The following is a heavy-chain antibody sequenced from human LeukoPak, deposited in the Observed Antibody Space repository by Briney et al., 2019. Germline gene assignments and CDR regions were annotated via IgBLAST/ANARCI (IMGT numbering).Heavy chain of an antibody. V-gene: IGHV3-7*01. J-gene: IGHJ4*02. Sequence: PGGSLRLSCAASGFTFSSYWMSRVRQAPGKGLEWVANIKPDGREKYYVDSVKGRFTISRDNPKNSLYLQMNSLRAEDTAVYYCASPRGYCSGGSCPYYFDYWGQGTLVTVSS. CDR2: IKPDGREK. D-gene: IGHD2-15*01. CDR1: GFTFSSYW. CDR3: ASPRGYCSGGSCPYYFDY.